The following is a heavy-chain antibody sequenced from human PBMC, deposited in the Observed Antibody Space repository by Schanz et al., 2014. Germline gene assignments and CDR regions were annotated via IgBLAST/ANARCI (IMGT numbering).Heavy chain of an antibody. CDR2: ISSGGRNI. CDR3: ARGTDTAMEHRPFDY. Sequence: EVQLLESGGGLVQPGGSLRLSCAASGFSFSIFAMTWVRQAPGQGLEWVSSISSGGRNISYADALKGRFTISRDHAKNSLYLQMNSLSAEDTAVYYCARGTDTAMEHRPFDYWGQGTLVTVSS. CDR1: GFSFSIFA. J-gene: IGHJ4*02. D-gene: IGHD5-18*01. V-gene: IGHV3-48*04.